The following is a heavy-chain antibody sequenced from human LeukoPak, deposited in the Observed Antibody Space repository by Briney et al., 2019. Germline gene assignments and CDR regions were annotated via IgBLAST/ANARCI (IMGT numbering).Heavy chain of an antibody. D-gene: IGHD1-26*01. V-gene: IGHV4-59*01. J-gene: IGHJ5*02. CDR3: ARSGSYSFSWFDP. CDR1: GGSISSYC. CDR2: IYYSGST. Sequence: SETLSLTCTVSGGSISSYCWSWIRQPPGKGLEWIGYIYYSGSTNYNPSLKSRVTISVDMSKNQFSLKLSSVTAADTAVYYCARSGSYSFSWFDPWGQGTLVTVSS.